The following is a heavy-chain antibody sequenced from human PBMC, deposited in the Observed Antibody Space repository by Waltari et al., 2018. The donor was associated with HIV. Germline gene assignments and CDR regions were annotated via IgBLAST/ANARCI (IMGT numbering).Heavy chain of an antibody. CDR2: IYHSGST. J-gene: IGHJ4*02. Sequence: QVQLQESGPGLVRPSQTLSLTCNVSGGSISSHGYSWSWIHQSPGKGLEWIGYIYHSGSTYYTPSLKSRVSISMDTSKNQFSLNVRSATAADTAVYYCTGSSWVPYYWGQGILVTVSS. CDR3: TGSSWVPYY. V-gene: IGHV4-31*03. CDR1: GGSISSHGYS. D-gene: IGHD3-16*01.